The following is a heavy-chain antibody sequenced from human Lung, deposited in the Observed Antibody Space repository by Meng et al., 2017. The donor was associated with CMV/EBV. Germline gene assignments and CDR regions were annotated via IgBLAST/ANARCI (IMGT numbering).Heavy chain of an antibody. CDR2: IIPIFGTA. V-gene: IGHV1-69*05. D-gene: IGHD2-2*01. CDR3: AREGGCSSTSCYYYYGVDV. J-gene: IGHJ6*02. Sequence: SVKVSCKAAGGTSISYAISWVRQAPGQGLEWMGGIIPIFGTANYAQKFQGRVTITTDESTSTAYMELSSLRSEDTAVYYCAREGGCSSTSCYYYYGVDVWGQGTTVTVSS. CDR1: GGTSISYA.